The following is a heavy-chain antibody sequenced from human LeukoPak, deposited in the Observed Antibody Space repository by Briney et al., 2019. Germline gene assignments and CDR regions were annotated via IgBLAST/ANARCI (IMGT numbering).Heavy chain of an antibody. J-gene: IGHJ2*01. D-gene: IGHD6-13*01. CDR2: IKQDGSEE. CDR1: GFTFSSYW. V-gene: IGHV3-7*01. CDR3: AREGIAAAGANWYFDL. Sequence: GGSLRLSCAASGFTFSSYWMSWFRQAPGKGLEWLANIKQDGSEEYYVDSVKGRFTISRDNAKNSLYLQMNSLRAEDTAVYYCAREGIAAAGANWYFDLWGRGTLVTVSS.